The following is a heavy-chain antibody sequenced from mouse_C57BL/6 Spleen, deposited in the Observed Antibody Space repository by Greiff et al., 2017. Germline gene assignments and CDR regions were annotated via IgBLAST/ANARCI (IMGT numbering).Heavy chain of an antibody. CDR2: IYPGDGDT. D-gene: IGHD1-1*01. V-gene: IGHV1-80*01. Sequence: VKLVESGAELVKPGASVKISCKASGYAFSSYWMNWVKQRPGTGLEWIGQIYPGDGDTHYNGQFKGKATLTADKSSSTAYMQLSSLTSEESAVYFCARSYYGHALDYWGQGTSVTVSS. CDR1: GYAFSSYW. J-gene: IGHJ4*01. CDR3: ARSYYGHALDY.